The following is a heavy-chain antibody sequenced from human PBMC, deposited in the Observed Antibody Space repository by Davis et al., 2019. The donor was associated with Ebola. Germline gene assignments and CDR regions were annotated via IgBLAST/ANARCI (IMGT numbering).Heavy chain of an antibody. CDR3: AKAPSGWYWFDP. D-gene: IGHD6-19*01. CDR2: ISYDGSNK. J-gene: IGHJ5*02. Sequence: GESLKISCAASGFTFSSYGMHWVRQAPGKGLEWVAVISYDGSNKYYADSVKGRFTISRDNSKNTLYLQMNSLRAEDTAVYYCAKAPSGWYWFDPWGQGTLVTVSS. CDR1: GFTFSSYG. V-gene: IGHV3-30*18.